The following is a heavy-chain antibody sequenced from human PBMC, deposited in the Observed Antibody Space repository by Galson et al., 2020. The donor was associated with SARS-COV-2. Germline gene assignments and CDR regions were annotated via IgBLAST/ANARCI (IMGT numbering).Heavy chain of an antibody. V-gene: IGHV3-48*02. CDR2: INNSGYTI. D-gene: IGHD3-16*01. Sequence: GESLKISCAASGFTFSSYSMNWVRQAPGKGLEWIAYINNSGYTIYYADSVKGRFTISRDNAQDSLYLQMNSLTDEDTAVYYCARHPGWGRIPGYVQHWGQGTLVNVSS. CDR3: ARHPGWGRIPGYVQH. CDR1: GFTFSSYS. J-gene: IGHJ1*01.